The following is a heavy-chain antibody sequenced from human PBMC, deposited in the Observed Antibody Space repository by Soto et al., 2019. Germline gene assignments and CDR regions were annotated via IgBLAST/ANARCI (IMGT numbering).Heavy chain of an antibody. J-gene: IGHJ4*02. CDR3: ARDRYYGSGSYYRTPIDY. V-gene: IGHV3-48*01. CDR2: ISSSSSTI. CDR1: GFTFSSYS. Sequence: GGSLRLSCAASGFTFSSYSMNWVRQAPGKGLEWVSYISSSSSTIYYADSVKGRFTISRDNAKNSLYLQMNSLRAEDTAVYYCARDRYYGSGSYYRTPIDYWGQGTLVTVSS. D-gene: IGHD3-10*01.